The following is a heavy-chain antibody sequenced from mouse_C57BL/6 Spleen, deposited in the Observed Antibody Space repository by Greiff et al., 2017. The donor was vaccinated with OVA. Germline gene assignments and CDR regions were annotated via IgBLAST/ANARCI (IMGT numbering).Heavy chain of an antibody. V-gene: IGHV1-42*01. Sequence: VQLQQSGPELVKPGASVKISCKASGYSFTGYYMNWVKQSPEKSLEWIGEINPSTGGTTYNQKFKAKATLTVDKSSSTAYMQLKSLTSEDSAVYYCARDYYGYGDAMDDWGQGTSVTVSS. J-gene: IGHJ4*01. D-gene: IGHD2-2*01. CDR1: GYSFTGYY. CDR3: ARDYYGYGDAMDD. CDR2: INPSTGGT.